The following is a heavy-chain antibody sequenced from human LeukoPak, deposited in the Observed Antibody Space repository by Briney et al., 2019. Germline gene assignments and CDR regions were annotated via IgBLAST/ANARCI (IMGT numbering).Heavy chain of an antibody. J-gene: IGHJ4*02. V-gene: IGHV3-21*01. CDR3: ARGHSSGWDFDY. CDR2: ISTSSSYL. CDR1: GFTFISYS. D-gene: IGHD6-19*01. Sequence: GGSLRLSCAASGFTFISYSMNWVRQAPGKGLEWVSSISTSSSYLYYADSVKGRFTISRDNAKNSLYLQMKSLRAEDTAVYYCARGHSSGWDFDYWGQGTLVTVSS.